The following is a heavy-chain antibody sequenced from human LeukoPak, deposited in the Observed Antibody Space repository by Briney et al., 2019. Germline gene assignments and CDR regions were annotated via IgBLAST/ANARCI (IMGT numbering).Heavy chain of an antibody. D-gene: IGHD5-18*01. J-gene: IGHJ4*02. CDR1: GYTFTSYY. CDR2: INPSGGST. CDR3: AREGDTAMGVVYYFDY. V-gene: IGHV1-46*01. Sequence: GASVKVSCKASGYTFTSYYMHWVRQAPGQGLELMGIINPSGGSTSYAQKFQGRVTMTRDTPTSTVYMELSSLRSDDTAVYYCAREGDTAMGVVYYFDYWGQGTLVTVSS.